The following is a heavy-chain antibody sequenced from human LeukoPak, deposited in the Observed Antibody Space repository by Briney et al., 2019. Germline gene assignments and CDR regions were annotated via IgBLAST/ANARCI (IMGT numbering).Heavy chain of an antibody. CDR3: ARGDYCSSAICSGEKYFQH. CDR1: GGSISSYY. J-gene: IGHJ1*01. V-gene: IGHV4-4*07. Sequence: SETLSLTCTVSGGSISSYYWTWIRQPAGKGLEWIGHMYISGSTNYNPSLKSRVTMSVDTSKNQFSLQLRSVTAADTAVYFCARGDYCSSAICSGEKYFQHWGQGTLVTVSS. D-gene: IGHD2-2*01. CDR2: MYISGST.